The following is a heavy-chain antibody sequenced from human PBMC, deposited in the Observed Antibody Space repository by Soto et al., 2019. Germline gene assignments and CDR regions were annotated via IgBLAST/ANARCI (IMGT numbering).Heavy chain of an antibody. CDR1: GSTFSSYA. J-gene: IGHJ4*02. CDR3: QRVRIGTTSSYFYY. V-gene: IGHV1-69*12. D-gene: IGHD1-7*01. CDR2: IIPIFGTA. Sequence: QVQLVQSAAEVKKPGSSVKVSCKASGSTFSSYAISWVRQAPGQGLEWMGGIIPIFGTANYAQKFQARVTITADESTRTAYMELSSLRSEDTAVYYCQRVRIGTTSSYFYYWGQGTLVTVSS.